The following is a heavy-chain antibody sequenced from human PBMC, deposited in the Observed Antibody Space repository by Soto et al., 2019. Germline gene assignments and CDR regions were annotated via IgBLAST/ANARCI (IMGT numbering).Heavy chain of an antibody. CDR2: IWYDGNKK. D-gene: IGHD3-3*01. Sequence: GGSLRLSCAASGFTFSSFGMHWVRQAPGKGLEWVSLIWYDGNKKSYGDSVKGRFTISRDNSRNTVYLQMNSLRADDTAVYYCARDASYYSLWSGYYPSRNGMDVWGQGTTVTVSS. V-gene: IGHV3-33*01. CDR1: GFTFSSFG. J-gene: IGHJ6*02. CDR3: ARDASYYSLWSGYYPSRNGMDV.